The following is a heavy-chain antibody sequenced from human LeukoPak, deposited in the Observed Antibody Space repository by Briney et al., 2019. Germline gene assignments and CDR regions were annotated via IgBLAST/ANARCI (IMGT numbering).Heavy chain of an antibody. CDR2: ISWNSGSI. Sequence: PGRSLRLSCAASGFTFDDYAMHWVRQAPGKGLEWVSGISWNSGSIGYADSVKGRFTISRDNAKNSLYLQMNSLRAEDTALYYCAKDFRPGVVGGWFDPWGQGTLVTVSS. V-gene: IGHV3-9*01. CDR1: GFTFDDYA. CDR3: AKDFRPGVVGGWFDP. D-gene: IGHD3-16*02. J-gene: IGHJ5*02.